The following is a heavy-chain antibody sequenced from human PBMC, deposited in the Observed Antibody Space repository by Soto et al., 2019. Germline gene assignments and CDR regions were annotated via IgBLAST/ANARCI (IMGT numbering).Heavy chain of an antibody. CDR1: GFTVSSNY. CDR2: IYSGGST. D-gene: IGHD3-16*01. CDR3: ARAVGGGLDAFDI. Sequence: EVQLVESGGGLIQPGGSLRLSCAASGFTVSSNYMSWVRQAPGKGLEWVSVIYSGGSTYYADSVKGRFTISRDNSKNTLYLQMNSLRAEDTVVYYGARAVGGGLDAFDIWGQGTMVTVSS. V-gene: IGHV3-53*01. J-gene: IGHJ3*02.